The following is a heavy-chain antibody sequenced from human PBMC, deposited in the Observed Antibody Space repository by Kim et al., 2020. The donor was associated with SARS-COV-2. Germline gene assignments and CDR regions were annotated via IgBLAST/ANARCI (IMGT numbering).Heavy chain of an antibody. V-gene: IGHV1-24*01. CDR3: ATAGKYYYDSSDLYYFDY. D-gene: IGHD3-22*01. CDR2: FDPEDGET. CDR1: GYTLTELS. Sequence: ASVKVSCKVSGYTLTELSMHWVRQAPGKGLEWMGGFDPEDGETIYAQKFQGRVTMTEDTSTDTAYMELSSLRSEDTAVYYCATAGKYYYDSSDLYYFDYWGQGTLVTVSS. J-gene: IGHJ4*02.